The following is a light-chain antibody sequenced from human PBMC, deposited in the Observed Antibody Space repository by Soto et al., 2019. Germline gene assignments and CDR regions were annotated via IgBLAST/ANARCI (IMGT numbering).Light chain of an antibody. CDR3: QQYSNWPSWT. CDR2: GAS. Sequence: EKVMTQSPATLSMSPGERATLSCRASQSVSNFLAWYQQKPGQAPRLLIYGASTRATGVPARFSGSGSGTVFTLTISSLQSEDFAVYYCQQYSNWPSWTFGQGTKVEVK. CDR1: QSVSNF. V-gene: IGKV3-15*01. J-gene: IGKJ1*01.